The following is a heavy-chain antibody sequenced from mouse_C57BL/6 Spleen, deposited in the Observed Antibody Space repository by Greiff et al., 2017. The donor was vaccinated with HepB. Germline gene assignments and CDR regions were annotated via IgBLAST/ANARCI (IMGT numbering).Heavy chain of an antibody. CDR3: ASSYYGSSNWYFDV. J-gene: IGHJ1*03. CDR1: GYTFTSYW. V-gene: IGHV1-64*01. CDR2: IHPNSGST. Sequence: QVQLKQPGAELVKPGASVKLSCKASGYTFTSYWMHWVKQRPGQGLEWIGMIHPNSGSTNYNEKFKSKATLTVDKSSSTAYMQLSSLTSEDSAVYYCASSYYGSSNWYFDVWGTGTTVTVSS. D-gene: IGHD1-1*01.